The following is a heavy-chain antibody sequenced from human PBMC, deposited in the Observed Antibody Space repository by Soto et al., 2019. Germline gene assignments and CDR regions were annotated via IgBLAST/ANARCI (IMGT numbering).Heavy chain of an antibody. Sequence: QVQLVQSGAEVKKPGASVKVSCKASGYTFTSYDINWVRQATGQGLEWMGWMNPNSGNTGYAQKFQGRVTMTRNTSIRTAYMELSSLRSEDTAVYYCERRGPAYYDILEAWGMDVWGQGTTVTVSS. CDR1: GYTFTSYD. V-gene: IGHV1-8*01. CDR3: ERRGPAYYDILEAWGMDV. J-gene: IGHJ6*02. D-gene: IGHD3-9*01. CDR2: MNPNSGNT.